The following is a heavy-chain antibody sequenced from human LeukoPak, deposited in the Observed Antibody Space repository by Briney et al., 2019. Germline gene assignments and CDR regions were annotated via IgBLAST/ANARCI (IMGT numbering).Heavy chain of an antibody. V-gene: IGHV3-23*01. J-gene: IGHJ4*02. CDR1: GFTFSSYA. CDR2: IGGSGGST. D-gene: IGHD6-13*01. CDR3: ASDNGYSSSWPSSY. Sequence: PGGSLRLSCAASGFTFSSYAMSWVRQAPGKGLECASDIGGSGGSTYYADSVKGRFTISRDNSKNTLYLRMNSLRAEDTAVYYCASDNGYSSSWPSSYWGQGTLVTVSS.